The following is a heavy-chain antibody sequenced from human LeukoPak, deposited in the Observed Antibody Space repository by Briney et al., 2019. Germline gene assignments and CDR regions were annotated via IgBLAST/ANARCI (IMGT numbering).Heavy chain of an antibody. CDR1: GGSISSSSYY. Sequence: KSSETLSLTCTVSGGSISSSSYYWGWIRQPPGKGLEWIGSIYYSGSTYYNPSLKSRVTISVDTPKNQFSLKLSSVTAADTAVYYCARHKRFPKLWSDPFDIWGQGTMVTVSS. CDR3: ARHKRFPKLWSDPFDI. D-gene: IGHD3-10*01. V-gene: IGHV4-39*01. CDR2: IYYSGST. J-gene: IGHJ3*02.